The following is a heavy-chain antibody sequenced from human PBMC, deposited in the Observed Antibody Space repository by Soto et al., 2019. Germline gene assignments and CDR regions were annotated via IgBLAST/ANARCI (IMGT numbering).Heavy chain of an antibody. CDR1: GGTFSSYA. D-gene: IGHD5-18*01. CDR3: ARGVPRGYSYGFNYYYYGMDV. V-gene: IGHV1-69*13. CDR2: IIPIFGTA. Sequence: SVKVSCKASGGTFSSYAISWVRQAPGQGLEWMGGIIPIFGTANYAQKFQGRVTITADESTSTAYMELSSLRSEDTAVYYCARGVPRGYSYGFNYYYYGMDVWGKGTTVTVSS. J-gene: IGHJ6*04.